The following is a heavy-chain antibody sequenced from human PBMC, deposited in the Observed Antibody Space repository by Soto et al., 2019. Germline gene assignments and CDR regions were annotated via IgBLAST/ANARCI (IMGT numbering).Heavy chain of an antibody. V-gene: IGHV3-9*01. D-gene: IGHD3-10*01. J-gene: IGHJ4*02. CDR2: ISWNGAAT. Sequence: EAQLVESGGGLVQPGRSLRLSCVASGFTFDDYAIHWVRQAPGKGLAWVSVISWNGAATGYADSVKGRFTISRDNAKNSLYLQMSSLRTEDTAIYYCANLPLYGSGFDCWGQGTLVTVSS. CDR1: GFTFDDYA. CDR3: ANLPLYGSGFDC.